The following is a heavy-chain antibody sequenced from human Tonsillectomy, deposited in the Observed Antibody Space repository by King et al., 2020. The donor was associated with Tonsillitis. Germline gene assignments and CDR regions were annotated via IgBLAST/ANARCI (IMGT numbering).Heavy chain of an antibody. D-gene: IGHD1-26*01. V-gene: IGHV3-23*04. CDR1: GFTFNNYA. J-gene: IGHJ4*02. CDR2: ISGSGHNT. CDR3: AKEVGASNLFDY. Sequence: EVQMVEYGGGLVQPGGSLRLSCAAAGFTFNNYAMTWVRQAPGKGLEWVSAISGSGHNTYYADSVKGRFTLSRDNSRNTLYLRMDSLRAEDTAVYYCAKEVGASNLFDYWGQGALVTVSS.